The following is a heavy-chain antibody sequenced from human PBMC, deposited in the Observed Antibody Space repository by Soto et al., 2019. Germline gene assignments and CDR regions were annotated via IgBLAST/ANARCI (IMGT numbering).Heavy chain of an antibody. V-gene: IGHV4-31*03. D-gene: IGHD3-3*01. CDR3: AREGRRWTIFGGVDV. CDR1: GGSISSGGYY. Sequence: SETLSLTCTVSGGSISSGGYYWSWIRQHPGKGLEWIGYIYYSGSTYYNPSLKSRVTISVDTSKNQFSLKLSSVTAADTAVYYCAREGRRWTIFGGVDVWGQGTTVTVSS. J-gene: IGHJ6*02. CDR2: IYYSGST.